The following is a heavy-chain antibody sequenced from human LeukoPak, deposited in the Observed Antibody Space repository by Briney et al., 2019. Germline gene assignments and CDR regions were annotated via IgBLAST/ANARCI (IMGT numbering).Heavy chain of an antibody. CDR2: ISGSGGST. V-gene: IGHV3-23*01. CDR3: AKDGGYCSSTSCYYGMDV. CDR1: GFTFSSYA. D-gene: IGHD2-2*01. J-gene: IGHJ6*02. Sequence: GGSLRLSCAASGFTFSSYAMSWVRQAPGKGLEWVSAISGSGGSTYYADSVKGRFTISRVNSKNTLYLQMNSLRAEDTAVYYCAKDGGYCSSTSCYYGMDVWGQGTTVTVSS.